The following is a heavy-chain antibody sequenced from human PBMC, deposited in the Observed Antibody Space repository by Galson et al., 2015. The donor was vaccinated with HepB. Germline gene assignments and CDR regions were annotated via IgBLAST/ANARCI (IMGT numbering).Heavy chain of an antibody. CDR3: ARADYYDSSGYSRGRGFDY. CDR2: INSDGSST. CDR1: GFTFSSYW. J-gene: IGHJ4*02. D-gene: IGHD3-22*01. V-gene: IGHV3-74*01. Sequence: SLRLSCAASGFTFSSYWMHWVRQAPGKGLVWVSRINSDGSSTSYADSVKGRFTISRDNAKNTLYLQMNSLRAEDAAVYYCARADYYDSSGYSRGRGFDYWGQGTLVTVSS.